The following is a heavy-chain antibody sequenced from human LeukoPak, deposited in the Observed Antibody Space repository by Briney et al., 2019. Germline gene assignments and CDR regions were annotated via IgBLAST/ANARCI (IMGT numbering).Heavy chain of an antibody. D-gene: IGHD2-2*01. CDR1: RGSTSTYY. Sequence: SETLSLTCTVSRGSTSTYYWSWIRQPAGKGLEWIGRIYASGSTNYNPSLQSRVTVSIDPSKNQFSLKVTSVTAADTAVYYCARGRGSSTSSNWFDPWGQGILVTVSS. CDR2: IYASGST. CDR3: ARGRGSSTSSNWFDP. J-gene: IGHJ5*02. V-gene: IGHV4-4*07.